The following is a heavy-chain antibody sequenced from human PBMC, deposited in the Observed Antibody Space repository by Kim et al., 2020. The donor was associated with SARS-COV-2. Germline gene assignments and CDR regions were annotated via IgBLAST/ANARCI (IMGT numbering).Heavy chain of an antibody. CDR2: ISDSGVRT. V-gene: IGHV3-23*01. J-gene: IGHJ4*02. Sequence: GGSLRLSCAASGFTFSSYAMSWTRQAPGKGLEWVSTISDSGVRTHYADSVKGRFTISRDNSKSTLFLQMNSLRVEDTAVYYCEASDYWGQGSLVTVSS. CDR3: EASDY. CDR1: GFTFSSYA.